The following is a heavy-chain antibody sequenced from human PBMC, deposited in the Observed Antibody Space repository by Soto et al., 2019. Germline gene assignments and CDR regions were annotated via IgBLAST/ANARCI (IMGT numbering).Heavy chain of an antibody. CDR2: ISSSSSTI. CDR1: GFTFSSYS. D-gene: IGHD6-13*01. V-gene: IGHV3-48*01. Sequence: EVQLLESGGGLVQPGGSLRLSCAASGFTFSSYSMNWVHQAPGKGLEWVSYISSSSSTIYYADSVKGRFTISRDNAKNSLYLQMNSLRAEDTAVYYCARHPERIAQIGWFDPWGQGTLVTVSS. J-gene: IGHJ5*02. CDR3: ARHPERIAQIGWFDP.